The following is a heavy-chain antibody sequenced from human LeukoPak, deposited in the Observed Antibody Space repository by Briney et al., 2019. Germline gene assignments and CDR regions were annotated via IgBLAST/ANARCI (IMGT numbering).Heavy chain of an antibody. D-gene: IGHD2-2*01. Sequence: ASVKVSCKASGYTFTSYGISWVRQAPGQGLEWMGFISTYNDYTHYSEKFQDRVTMTTDTSTATAYMELRSLRSDDTAVYYCARNFISSYYHDAFDVWGQGTMVTVSS. V-gene: IGHV1-18*01. CDR1: GYTFTSYG. CDR3: ARNFISSYYHDAFDV. J-gene: IGHJ3*01. CDR2: ISTYNDYT.